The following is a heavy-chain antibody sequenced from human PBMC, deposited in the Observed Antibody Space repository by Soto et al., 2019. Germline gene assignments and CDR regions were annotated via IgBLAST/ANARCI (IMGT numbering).Heavy chain of an antibody. D-gene: IGHD3-9*01. CDR1: GVSISSGGYS. J-gene: IGHJ6*02. CDR2: IYHSGST. Sequence: PSETLSLTCAVSGVSISSGGYSWSWIRQPPGKGLEWIGYIYHSGSTYYNPSLKSRVTISVDRSKNQFSLKLSSVTAADTAVYYCARVLGRYFDWSEGDYYYGMDVWGQGTTVTVSS. V-gene: IGHV4-30-2*01. CDR3: ARVLGRYFDWSEGDYYYGMDV.